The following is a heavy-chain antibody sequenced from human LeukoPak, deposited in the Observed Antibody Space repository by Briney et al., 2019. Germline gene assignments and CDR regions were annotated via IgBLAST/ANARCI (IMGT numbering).Heavy chain of an antibody. J-gene: IGHJ6*03. CDR1: GFTFSSYA. D-gene: IGHD1-26*01. V-gene: IGHV3-23*01. CDR2: ISGSGGST. Sequence: PGGSLRLSCAASGFTFSSYAMSWVRQAPGKGLEWVSAISGSGGSTYYADSVKGRFTISRDNSKNTLYLQMNSLRAEDTAVYYCARDPTWEDYYYYMDVWGKGTTVTVSS. CDR3: ARDPTWEDYYYYMDV.